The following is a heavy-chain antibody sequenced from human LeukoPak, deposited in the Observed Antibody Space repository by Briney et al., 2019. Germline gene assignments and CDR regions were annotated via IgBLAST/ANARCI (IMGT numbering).Heavy chain of an antibody. CDR2: INPSGGST. J-gene: IGHJ4*02. D-gene: IGHD5-18*01. V-gene: IGHV1-46*01. CDR3: ARDKRLGIQPYVPLGY. Sequence: ASVKVSCKASGYTFTSYGISWVRQAPGQGLEWMGIINPSGGSTSYAQKFQGRVTMTRDTSTSTVYMELSSLRSEDTAVYYCARDKRLGIQPYVPLGYWGQGTLVTVSS. CDR1: GYTFTSYG.